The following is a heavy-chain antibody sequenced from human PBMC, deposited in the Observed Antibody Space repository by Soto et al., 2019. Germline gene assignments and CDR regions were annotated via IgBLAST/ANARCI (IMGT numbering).Heavy chain of an antibody. CDR3: AHSGSAIFGVVIYLWEYFQH. Sequence: QITLKESGPTLVKPTQTLTLTCTFSGFSLSTSGVGVGWIRQPPGKALEWLALIYWDDDKRYSPSLKSRLTITKDTSKNQVVLTMTNMDPLDTATYYCAHSGSAIFGVVIYLWEYFQHWGQGTLVTVSS. CDR2: IYWDDDK. CDR1: GFSLSTSGVG. J-gene: IGHJ1*01. V-gene: IGHV2-5*02. D-gene: IGHD3-3*01.